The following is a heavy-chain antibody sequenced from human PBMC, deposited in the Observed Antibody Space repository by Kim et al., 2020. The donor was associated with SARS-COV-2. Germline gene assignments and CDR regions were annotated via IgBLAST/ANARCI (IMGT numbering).Heavy chain of an antibody. J-gene: IGHJ2*01. CDR1: GFTFGDYA. D-gene: IGHD3-10*01. CDR3: TSHITMIRGISRYFDL. CDR2: IRSKASGGTR. Sequence: GGSLRLSCTGSGFTFGDYAMSWVRRAPGKGLEWLGFIRSKASGGTREYAASVEGRFAISRDDSRSIAYLQMNGLKTEDTGVYYCTSHITMIRGISRYFDLWGRGPLITVSS. V-gene: IGHV3-49*04.